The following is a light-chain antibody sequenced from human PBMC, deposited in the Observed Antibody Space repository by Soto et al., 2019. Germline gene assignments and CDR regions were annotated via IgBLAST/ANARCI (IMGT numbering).Light chain of an antibody. J-gene: IGLJ2*01. CDR3: AAWDDSLSGVV. V-gene: IGLV1-47*01. Sequence: QSVLTPPPSSSGTPGPRGTISCSGSSPNSGSNYVYWYQQLPGPAPKLLIYRNNQRPSGVPDRCSGSKSGTSAALAISGLRSEDEAAYYCAAWDDSLSGVVFGGGTKLTVL. CDR2: RNN. CDR1: SPNSGSNY.